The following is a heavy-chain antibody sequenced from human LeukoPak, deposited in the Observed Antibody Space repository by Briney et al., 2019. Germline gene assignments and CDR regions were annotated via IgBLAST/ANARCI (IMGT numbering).Heavy chain of an antibody. CDR2: INHSGST. J-gene: IGHJ4*02. Sequence: SETLSLTCAVYGGSFSGYYWSWIRQPPGKGLEWIGEINHSGSTDYNPSLKSRVTMSVDTSKSQFSLKLSSVTAADTAVYYCARDGVPLSSFDYWGQGTLVTVSS. D-gene: IGHD3-3*01. V-gene: IGHV4-34*01. CDR1: GGSFSGYY. CDR3: ARDGVPLSSFDY.